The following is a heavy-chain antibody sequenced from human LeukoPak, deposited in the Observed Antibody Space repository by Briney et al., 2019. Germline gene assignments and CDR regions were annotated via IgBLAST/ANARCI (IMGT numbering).Heavy chain of an antibody. Sequence: GGSLRLSCAASGFTFSSYAINWVRQAPGKGLEWVSGTGSTGVSTFYADSVKGRFTVSRDNSENTLSLQMNSLRAEDTAVYYCAKDPGVVPAHYFDYWGQGTLVTVSS. V-gene: IGHV3-23*01. D-gene: IGHD2-2*01. CDR2: TGSTGVST. CDR3: AKDPGVVPAHYFDY. CDR1: GFTFSSYA. J-gene: IGHJ4*02.